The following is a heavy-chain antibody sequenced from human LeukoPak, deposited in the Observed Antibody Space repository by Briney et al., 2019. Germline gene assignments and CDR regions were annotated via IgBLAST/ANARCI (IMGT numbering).Heavy chain of an antibody. CDR1: GITLSNYG. Sequence: GGSLRLSCAVSGITLSNYGMSWVRQAPGKGLEWVAGISGSGGGPNYADSVKGRFTISRDNPKNTLYLQMNGLRAEDTAVYFCAKRGVVIRVILVGLHKEAYYFDSWGQGALVTVSS. V-gene: IGHV3-23*01. J-gene: IGHJ4*02. D-gene: IGHD3-22*01. CDR2: ISGSGGGP. CDR3: AKRGVVIRVILVGLHKEAYYFDS.